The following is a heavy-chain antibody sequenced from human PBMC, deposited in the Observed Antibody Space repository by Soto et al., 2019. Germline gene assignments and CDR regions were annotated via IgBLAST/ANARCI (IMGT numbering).Heavy chain of an antibody. CDR3: ARDPSSSWYDLSNWFDP. Sequence: GGSLRLSCAASGFTFSSYGMHWVRQAPGKGLVWVSRINSDGSSTSYADSVKGRFTISRDNAKNTLYLHMNSLRAEDTAVYYWARDPSSSWYDLSNWFDPWGQGTLVTVSS. J-gene: IGHJ5*02. V-gene: IGHV3-74*01. CDR1: GFTFSSYG. CDR2: INSDGSST. D-gene: IGHD6-13*01.